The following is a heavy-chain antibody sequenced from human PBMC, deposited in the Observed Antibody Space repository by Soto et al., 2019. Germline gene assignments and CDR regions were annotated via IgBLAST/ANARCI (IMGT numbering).Heavy chain of an antibody. Sequence: VQLVQSPAEVKKSGASVKVSCQTSGYSFTTYGTSWVRQAPGQGLEWIGWISAYNGYTIYAQYFQDRVTMTTDTSTSTAYMELRSLIYDDTAIYYCARGLGSSIWFEISHYFDTWGQGTLVTVSS. D-gene: IGHD6-13*01. CDR3: ARGLGSSIWFEISHYFDT. CDR2: ISAYNGYT. V-gene: IGHV1-18*01. CDR1: GYSFTTYG. J-gene: IGHJ4*02.